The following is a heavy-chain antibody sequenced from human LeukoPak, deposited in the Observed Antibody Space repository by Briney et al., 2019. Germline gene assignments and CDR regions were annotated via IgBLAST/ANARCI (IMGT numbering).Heavy chain of an antibody. D-gene: IGHD3-3*01. CDR1: GITFSSYD. CDR2: ISDRGKT. V-gene: IGHV3-23*01. J-gene: IGHJ3*02. Sequence: GRSLRLSCVASGITFSSYDMSWVRPAPGEGLEWISAISDRGKTDYADSVKGRFTISRDNSKNTLYLQLSSLRADDTAIYYCAKLPTIFGVADSFDIWGQGTLVTVSS. CDR3: AKLPTIFGVADSFDI.